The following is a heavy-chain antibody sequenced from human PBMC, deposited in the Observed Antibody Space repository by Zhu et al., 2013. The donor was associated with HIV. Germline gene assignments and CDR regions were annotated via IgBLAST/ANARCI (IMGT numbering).Heavy chain of an antibody. CDR3: ASSTFVGPYVDCVPTRNGLYYVVRDRTVRRSGRSYPRFD. J-gene: IGHJ5*01. CDR1: GGTFSSYA. V-gene: IGHV1-69*01. CDR2: IIPIFGTA. Sequence: QVQLVQSGAEVKKPGSSVKVSCKASGGTFSSYAISWVRQAPGQGLEWMGGIIPIFGTANYAQKFQGRVTITADESTSTAYMELSSLRSEDTAVYYCASSTFVGPYVDCVPTRNGLYYVVRDRTVRRSGRSYPRFD. D-gene: IGHD2-8*01.